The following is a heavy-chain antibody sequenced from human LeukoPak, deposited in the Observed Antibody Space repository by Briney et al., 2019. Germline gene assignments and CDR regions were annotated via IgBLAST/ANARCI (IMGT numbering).Heavy chain of an antibody. V-gene: IGHV4-30-4*01. Sequence: PSETLSLTCTVSGGSISSGDYYWSWIRQPPGKGLEWIGYIYYSGSTYYNPSLKSRATISVDTSKNQFSLELSSVTAADTAVYYCARVEMTMVRGYYYYGMDVWGQGTTVTVSS. D-gene: IGHD3-10*01. CDR1: GGSISSGDYY. CDR3: ARVEMTMVRGYYYYGMDV. J-gene: IGHJ6*02. CDR2: IYYSGST.